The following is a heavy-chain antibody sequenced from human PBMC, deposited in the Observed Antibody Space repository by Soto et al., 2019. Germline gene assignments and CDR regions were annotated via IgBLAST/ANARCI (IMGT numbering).Heavy chain of an antibody. CDR1: GFTFSDYY. CDR3: ARDHNRCSSTSCYWANFDY. D-gene: IGHD2-2*01. Sequence: GGSLRLSCAASGFTFSDYYMSWIRQAPGKGLEWVSYISSSGSTIYYADSVKGRFTISRDNAKNSLYLQMNSLRAEDTAVYYCARDHNRCSSTSCYWANFDYWGQGTLVTVSS. J-gene: IGHJ4*02. CDR2: ISSSGSTI. V-gene: IGHV3-11*04.